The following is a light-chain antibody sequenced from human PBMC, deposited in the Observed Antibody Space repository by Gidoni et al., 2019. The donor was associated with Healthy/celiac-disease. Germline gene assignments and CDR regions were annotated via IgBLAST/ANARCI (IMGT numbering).Light chain of an antibody. CDR2: EVS. V-gene: IGLV2-14*01. CDR1: FSDVGGFNY. J-gene: IGLJ2*01. Sequence: QSALTQPASVSGSPGQSITISCTGTFSDVGGFNYVSWYQQQPGKAPKVRISEVSNRPSGMSNRVSGSKSANTASLTISGLQAEDEADYYCASYTSSTTLKFGGGTKLTVL. CDR3: ASYTSSTTLK.